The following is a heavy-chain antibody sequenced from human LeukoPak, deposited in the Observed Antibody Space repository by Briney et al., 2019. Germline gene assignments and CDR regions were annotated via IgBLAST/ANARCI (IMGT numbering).Heavy chain of an antibody. Sequence: GASVKVSCKASGHTFTGYYMHWVRQAPGQGLEWMGWINPNSGGTNYAQKFQGRVTMTRDTSISTAYMELSRLRSDDTAVYYCARAGDCSSTSCISWFDPWGQGTLVTVSS. V-gene: IGHV1-2*02. CDR3: ARAGDCSSTSCISWFDP. CDR2: INPNSGGT. J-gene: IGHJ5*02. D-gene: IGHD2-2*03. CDR1: GHTFTGYY.